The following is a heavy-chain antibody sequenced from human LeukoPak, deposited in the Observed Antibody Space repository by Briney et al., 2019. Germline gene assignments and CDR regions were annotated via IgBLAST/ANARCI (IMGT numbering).Heavy chain of an antibody. CDR3: ARLIGSGSYYPSYYYYMDV. V-gene: IGHV1-2*02. D-gene: IGHD3-10*01. J-gene: IGHJ6*03. CDR2: INPNSGGT. CDR1: GYTFTGYY. Sequence: ASVKVSCKASGYTFTGYYMHWVRQAPGQGLEWMGWINPNSGGTNYAQKFQGRVTMTRDTSISTAYMELSRLRSDDTAVYYCARLIGSGSYYPSYYYYMDVWGKGTTVTISS.